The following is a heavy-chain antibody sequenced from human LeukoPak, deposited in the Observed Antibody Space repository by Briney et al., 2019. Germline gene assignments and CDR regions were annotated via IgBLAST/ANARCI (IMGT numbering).Heavy chain of an antibody. D-gene: IGHD3-3*01. V-gene: IGHV1-2*02. Sequence: ASVKVSCKASGYTLTGYYMHWVRQAPGQGLEWMGWINPNSGGTNYAQKFQGRVTMTRDTSISTAYMELSRLRSDDTAVYYCARDFSRRGFDPWAREPWSPSPQ. CDR1: GYTLTGYY. J-gene: IGHJ5*02. CDR3: ARDFSRRGFDP. CDR2: INPNSGGT.